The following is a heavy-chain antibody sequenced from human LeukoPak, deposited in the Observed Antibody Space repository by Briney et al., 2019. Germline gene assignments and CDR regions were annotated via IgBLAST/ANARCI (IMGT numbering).Heavy chain of an antibody. V-gene: IGHV1-24*01. CDR1: GYTFTSYY. D-gene: IGHD1-14*01. CDR3: ATSPVYDY. CDR2: FDPEDGET. Sequence: GASVKVSCKASGYTFTSYYMHWVRQAPGQGLEWMGGFDPEDGETIYAQKFQGRVTMTEDTSTDTAYMELSSLRSEDTAVYYCATSPVYDYWGQGTLVTVSS. J-gene: IGHJ4*02.